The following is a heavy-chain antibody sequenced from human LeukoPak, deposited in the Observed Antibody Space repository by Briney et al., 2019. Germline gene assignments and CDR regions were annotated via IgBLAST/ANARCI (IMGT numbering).Heavy chain of an antibody. Sequence: GGSLGLSCAASGFTFSHYWMSWVRQAPGKGLEWVAKINDDGGENYYVDSVKGRFTISRDNAKNSLYLQMNSLRVEDTAVYYCARGGSSRFDSWGQGTLVTVSS. D-gene: IGHD6-13*01. CDR2: INDDGGEN. V-gene: IGHV3-7*04. CDR1: GFTFSHYW. CDR3: ARGGSSRFDS. J-gene: IGHJ4*02.